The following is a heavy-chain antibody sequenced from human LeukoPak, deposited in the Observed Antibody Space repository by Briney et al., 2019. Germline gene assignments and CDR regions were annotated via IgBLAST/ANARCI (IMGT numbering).Heavy chain of an antibody. CDR3: ARVSSDWNYGGAWFDP. CDR2: AIPIFGTA. CDR1: GGTFSSYA. Sequence: SVKVSCKASGGTFSSYAISWVRQAPGQGLEWMGGAIPIFGTANYAQKFQGRVTITTDESTSTAYMELSSLRSEDTAVYYCARVSSDWNYGGAWFDPWGQGTLVAVSS. V-gene: IGHV1-69*05. J-gene: IGHJ5*02. D-gene: IGHD1-7*01.